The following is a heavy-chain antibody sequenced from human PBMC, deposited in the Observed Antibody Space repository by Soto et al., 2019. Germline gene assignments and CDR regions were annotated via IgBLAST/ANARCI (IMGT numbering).Heavy chain of an antibody. V-gene: IGHV1-2*02. Sequence: QVQLVQSGAEVKKPGASVKVSCKVSGHSFTGHYMHWVRQAPGQGLEWMGWINPNSGDTNYARKFPGRVTMTTDPSIKTVYMELSSLTSDDTAVYYCARGQRGYMDWLPDNYYSCMDVWGQGPTVTVPS. CDR3: ARGQRGYMDWLPDNYYSCMDV. J-gene: IGHJ6*02. CDR2: INPNSGDT. CDR1: GHSFTGHY. D-gene: IGHD3-9*01.